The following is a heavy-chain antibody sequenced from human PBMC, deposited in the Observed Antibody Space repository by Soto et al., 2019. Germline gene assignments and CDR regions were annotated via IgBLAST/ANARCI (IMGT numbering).Heavy chain of an antibody. CDR2: IYPGGSDT. Sequence: GESLKISCKGSGYSFTSYWIGWVRQMPGKGLEWMGIIYPGGSDTRYSPSFQGQVTISADKSISTAYLQWSSLKASDTAMYYCATPGGYCSSTSCYSMVAFDSWGQGTIVTVSS. CDR3: ATPGGYCSSTSCYSMVAFDS. V-gene: IGHV5-51*01. CDR1: GYSFTSYW. J-gene: IGHJ3*02. D-gene: IGHD2-2*01.